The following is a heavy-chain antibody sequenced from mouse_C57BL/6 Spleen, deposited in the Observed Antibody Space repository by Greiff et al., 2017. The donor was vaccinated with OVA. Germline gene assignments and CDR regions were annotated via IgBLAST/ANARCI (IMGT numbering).Heavy chain of an antibody. CDR1: GYTFTDYN. Sequence: VQLQQSGPELVKPGASVKIPCKASGYTFTDYNMDWVKQSHGKSLEWIGDINPNNGGTIYNQKFKGKATLTVDKSSSTAYMELRSLTSEDTAVYYCARSHYYGSSYWYFDGWGTGTTVTVSS. CDR3: ARSHYYGSSYWYFDG. V-gene: IGHV1-18*01. J-gene: IGHJ1*03. CDR2: INPNNGGT. D-gene: IGHD1-1*01.